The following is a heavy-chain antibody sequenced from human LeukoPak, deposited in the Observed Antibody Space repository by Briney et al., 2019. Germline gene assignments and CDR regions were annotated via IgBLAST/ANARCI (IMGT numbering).Heavy chain of an antibody. CDR1: GGSISSYY. J-gene: IGHJ3*02. Sequence: SETLSLTCTVSGGSISSYYWSWIRQPPGKGLEWIGYIYHSGSTYYNPSLKSRVTISVDRSKNQFPLKLSSVTAADTAVYYCAREEDGAFDIWGQGTMVTVSS. V-gene: IGHV4-59*12. CDR3: AREEDGAFDI. CDR2: IYHSGST.